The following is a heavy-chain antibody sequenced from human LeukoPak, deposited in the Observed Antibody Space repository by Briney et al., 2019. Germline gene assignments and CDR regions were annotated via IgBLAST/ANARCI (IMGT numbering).Heavy chain of an antibody. Sequence: PSETLSLTCTVSGGSISSGDYYWGWIRQPPGKGLEWIGYIYYSGSTYYNPSLKSRVTISVDTSKNQFSLKLSSVTAADTAVYYCARDFLLSHWFDHWGQGTLVTVSS. D-gene: IGHD2-21*01. CDR1: GGSISSGDYY. CDR3: ARDFLLSHWFDH. CDR2: IYYSGST. J-gene: IGHJ5*02. V-gene: IGHV4-30-4*08.